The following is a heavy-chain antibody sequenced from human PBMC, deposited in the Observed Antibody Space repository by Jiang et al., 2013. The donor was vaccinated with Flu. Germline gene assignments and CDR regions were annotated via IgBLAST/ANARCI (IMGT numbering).Heavy chain of an antibody. D-gene: IGHD3-10*01. CDR3: ARVRGVIYYFDY. CDR2: IYYSGST. Sequence: GSGLVKPSQTLSLTCTVSGGSISSGSYYWSWIRQPAGKGLEWIGRIYYSGSTYYNPSLKSRVTISVDTSKNQFSLKLSSVTAADTAVYYCARVRGVIYYFDYWGQGTLVTVSS. CDR1: GGSISSGSYY. J-gene: IGHJ4*02. V-gene: IGHV4-61*02.